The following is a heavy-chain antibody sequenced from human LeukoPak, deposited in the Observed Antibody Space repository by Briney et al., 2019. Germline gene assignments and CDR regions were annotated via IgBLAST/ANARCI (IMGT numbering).Heavy chain of an antibody. CDR2: IYYSGST. CDR3: ARNSGYDPFDY. V-gene: IGHV4-59*01. J-gene: IGHJ4*02. D-gene: IGHD5-12*01. CDR1: GGSINSYY. Sequence: PSETLSLTCTVSGGSINSYYWSWIRQPPGKGLEWIGYIYYSGSTNYNPSLKSRVTISVDTSKNQFSLKLSSVTAADTAVYYCARNSGYDPFDYWGPRTLVTVSS.